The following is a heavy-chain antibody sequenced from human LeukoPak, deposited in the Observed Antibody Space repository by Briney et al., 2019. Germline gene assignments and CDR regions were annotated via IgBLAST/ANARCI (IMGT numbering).Heavy chain of an antibody. D-gene: IGHD2-2*01. Sequence: QSSETLSLTCTVSGGSISTYYWSWIRQPPGKGLEWIGYIYHSGSTYYNPSLKSRVTISVDRSKNQFSLKLSSVTAADTAVYYCASYGSSSCYWGQGTLVTVSS. CDR1: GGSISTYY. CDR3: ASYGSSSCY. V-gene: IGHV4-59*12. CDR2: IYHSGST. J-gene: IGHJ4*02.